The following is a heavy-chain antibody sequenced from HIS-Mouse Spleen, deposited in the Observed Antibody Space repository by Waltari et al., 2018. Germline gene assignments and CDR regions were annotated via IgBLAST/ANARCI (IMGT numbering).Heavy chain of an antibody. CDR1: GGSISSSSYY. V-gene: IGHV4-39*07. Sequence: QLQLQESGPGLVKPSETLSLTCTVSGGSISSSSYYWGWLRQPPWKGLEWLWIIDYSGSPYSNPSLKSRVTISVDTSKNRFSLKLSSVTAADTAVYYCAREIPYSSSWYDWYFDLWGRGTLVTVSS. J-gene: IGHJ2*01. CDR2: IDYSGSP. CDR3: AREIPYSSSWYDWYFDL. D-gene: IGHD6-13*01.